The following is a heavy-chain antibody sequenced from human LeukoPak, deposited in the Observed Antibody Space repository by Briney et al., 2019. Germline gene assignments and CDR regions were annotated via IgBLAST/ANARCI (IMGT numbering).Heavy chain of an antibody. CDR2: INHSGST. V-gene: IGHV4-34*01. CDR1: GGSFSGYY. J-gene: IGHJ6*03. CDR3: ASRGSGSYRYYYYMDV. Sequence: SETLSLTCAVYGGSFSGYYWSWIRQPPGKGLEWIGEINHSGSTNYNPSLKSRVTISVDTSKNQFSLKLSSVTAADTAVYYCASRGSGSYRYYYYMDVWGKGTTVTVSS. D-gene: IGHD3-10*01.